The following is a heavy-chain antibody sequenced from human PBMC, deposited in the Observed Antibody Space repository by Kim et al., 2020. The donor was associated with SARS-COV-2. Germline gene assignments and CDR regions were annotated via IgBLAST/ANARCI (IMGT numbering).Heavy chain of an antibody. V-gene: IGHV3-23*01. J-gene: IGHJ4*02. D-gene: IGHD4-4*01. Sequence: YHTDSGMGRFTISRDNSQNTLYLEMKGLRADDTAVYYCAEEGSNYYFGLWGQGTQVTVSS. CDR3: AEEGSNYYFGL.